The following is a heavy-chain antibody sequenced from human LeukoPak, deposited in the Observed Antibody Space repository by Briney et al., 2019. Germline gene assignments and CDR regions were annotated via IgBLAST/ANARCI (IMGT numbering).Heavy chain of an antibody. D-gene: IGHD3-10*01. V-gene: IGHV4-59*01. CDR1: GGSISSYY. J-gene: IGHJ5*02. CDR3: ARDGAPYYYGSGSYYNTNWFDP. CDR2: IYYSGST. Sequence: NPSETLSLTCTVSGGSISSYYWSWIRQPPGKGLEWIGYIYYSGSTNYNPSLKSRVPISVDTSKNQFSLKLSSVTAADTAVYYCARDGAPYYYGSGSYYNTNWFDPWGQGTLVTVSS.